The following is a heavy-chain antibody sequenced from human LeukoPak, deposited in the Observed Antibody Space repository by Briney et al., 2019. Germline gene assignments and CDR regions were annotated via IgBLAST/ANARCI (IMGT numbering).Heavy chain of an antibody. CDR3: ARHHYCSSTSCPNGSRYYFDY. D-gene: IGHD2-2*01. CDR2: INHSGST. CDR1: GGSFSGYY. J-gene: IGHJ4*02. Sequence: PSETLSLTCAVYGGSFSGYYWSWIRQPPGKGLEWIGEINHSGSTNYNPSLKSRVTISVDTSKNQFSLKLSSVTAADTAVYYCARHHYCSSTSCPNGSRYYFDYWGQGTLVTVSS. V-gene: IGHV4-34*01.